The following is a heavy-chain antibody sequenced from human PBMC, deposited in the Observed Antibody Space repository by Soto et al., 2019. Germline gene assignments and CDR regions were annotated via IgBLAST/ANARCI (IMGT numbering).Heavy chain of an antibody. CDR3: AKVPNSGSYFYFDY. Sequence: LRLSCAASGFTFSSYAMGWVRQSPGGGLEWVSAISGSGGNTYYPDSVKGRFTISRDNSESTLYLQMNSLRAEDTALYYCAKVPNSGSYFYFDYWGLGTLVTVSS. V-gene: IGHV3-23*01. CDR2: ISGSGGNT. J-gene: IGHJ4*02. CDR1: GFTFSSYA. D-gene: IGHD1-26*01.